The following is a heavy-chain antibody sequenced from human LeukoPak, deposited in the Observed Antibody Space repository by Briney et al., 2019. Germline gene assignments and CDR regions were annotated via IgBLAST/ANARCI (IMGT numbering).Heavy chain of an antibody. CDR3: ARYDFWRRRGTFDY. Sequence: ASVKVSCKASGYTFTSYGISWVRQAPGQGLEWMGWISAYNGNTNYAQKLQGRVTMTTDTSTSTAYMELRSLRFDDTAVYYCARYDFWRRRGTFDYWGQGTLVTVSS. CDR2: ISAYNGNT. J-gene: IGHJ4*02. D-gene: IGHD3-3*01. V-gene: IGHV1-18*01. CDR1: GYTFTSYG.